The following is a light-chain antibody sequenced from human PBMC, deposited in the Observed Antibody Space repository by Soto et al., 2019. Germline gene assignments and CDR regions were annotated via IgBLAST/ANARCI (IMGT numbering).Light chain of an antibody. CDR3: QQYGSAPST. CDR1: QSVRSNY. CDR2: GAS. V-gene: IGKV3-20*01. J-gene: IGKJ4*01. Sequence: EIVLTQSPGTLSLSPGERATLSCRASQSVRSNYFAWYQQKPGQAPRLLIYGASSRATGIPYTFSGSGSGTDFTLTISRLESEDFAVYYCQQYGSAPSTFGGGTKVEIK.